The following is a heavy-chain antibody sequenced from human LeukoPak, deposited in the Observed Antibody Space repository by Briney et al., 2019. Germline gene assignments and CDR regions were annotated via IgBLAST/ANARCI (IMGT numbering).Heavy chain of an antibody. Sequence: ASVKVSCKASGYTFTSYGISWVRQAPGQGLEWMGWISAYNGNTNYAQKLQGRVTMTTDTSTSTAYTELRSLRSDDTAVYYCARDRGWQSSRRFDYWGQGTLVSVSS. CDR1: GYTFTSYG. J-gene: IGHJ4*02. CDR3: ARDRGWQSSRRFDY. V-gene: IGHV1-18*01. CDR2: ISAYNGNT. D-gene: IGHD1-26*01.